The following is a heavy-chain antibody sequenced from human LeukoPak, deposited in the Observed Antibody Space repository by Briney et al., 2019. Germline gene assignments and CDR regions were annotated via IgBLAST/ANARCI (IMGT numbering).Heavy chain of an antibody. V-gene: IGHV3-30*18. CDR3: AKEKAIATINYGLDV. CDR2: IAYDGSNK. Sequence: GGSLRLSCAASGFIFDTYGMLWVRQAPGKGLEWVAVIAYDGSNKVYADSVKGRFTISRDNSKNTLYLQMNSLRGEDTAVYYCAKEKAIATINYGLDVWGQGTTVTVFS. D-gene: IGHD1-1*01. J-gene: IGHJ6*02. CDR1: GFIFDTYG.